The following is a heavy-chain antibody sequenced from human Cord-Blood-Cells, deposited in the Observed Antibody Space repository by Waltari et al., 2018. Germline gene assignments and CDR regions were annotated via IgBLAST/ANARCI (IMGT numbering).Heavy chain of an antibody. V-gene: IGHV3-21*01. D-gene: IGHD7-27*01. CDR1: GFTYSSYS. J-gene: IGHJ3*02. CDR2: ISSSSSYI. CDR3: AFTGGSDAFDI. Sequence: EVQLVESGGGLVKPGGSLRLSCAASGFTYSSYSMNWVRQAPGKGLEWVSSISSSSSYIYYADSVKGRFTISRDNAKNSLYLQMNSLRAEDTAVYYCAFTGGSDAFDIWGQGTMVTVSS.